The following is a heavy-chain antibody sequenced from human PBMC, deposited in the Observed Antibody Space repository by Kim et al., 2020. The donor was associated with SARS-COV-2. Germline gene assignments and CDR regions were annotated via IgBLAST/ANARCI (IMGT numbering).Heavy chain of an antibody. J-gene: IGHJ6*02. CDR3: ARDRAGWGYGMDV. CDR1: GFTFSSYS. V-gene: IGHV3-21*01. CDR2: ISSSSSYI. D-gene: IGHD3-10*01. Sequence: GGSLRLSCAASGFTFSSYSMNWVRQAPGKGLEWVSSISSSSSYIYYADSVKGRFTISRDNAKNSLYLQMNSLRAEDTAVYYCARDRAGWGYGMDVWGQGTTVTVSS.